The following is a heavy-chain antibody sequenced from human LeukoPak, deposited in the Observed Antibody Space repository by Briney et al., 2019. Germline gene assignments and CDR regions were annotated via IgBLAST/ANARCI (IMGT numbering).Heavy chain of an antibody. V-gene: IGHV3-23*01. D-gene: IGHD5-18*01. Sequence: GGSLRLSCAAPGFTFSSYAMSWVRQAPGKGLEWVSAISGSGGSTYYADSVKGRFTISRDNSKNTLYLQMNSLRAEDTAVYYCAKGGTYSYGNFDYWGQGTLVTVSS. CDR2: ISGSGGST. CDR1: GFTFSSYA. CDR3: AKGGTYSYGNFDY. J-gene: IGHJ4*02.